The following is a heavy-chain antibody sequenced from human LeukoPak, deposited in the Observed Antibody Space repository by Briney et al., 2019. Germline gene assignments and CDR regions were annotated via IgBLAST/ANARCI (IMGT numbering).Heavy chain of an antibody. J-gene: IGHJ5*02. CDR1: GFIFSDHY. V-gene: IGHV3-11*01. Sequence: GGSLRLSCAASGFIFSDHYMSWIRQAPGKGLEWISYITNSGNTMYYADPVKGRFTISRDNAKKSLYLQMNSLRDADTAVYYCARGAGPLFDPWGQGTLVTVSS. CDR3: ARGAGPLFDP. CDR2: ITNSGNTM.